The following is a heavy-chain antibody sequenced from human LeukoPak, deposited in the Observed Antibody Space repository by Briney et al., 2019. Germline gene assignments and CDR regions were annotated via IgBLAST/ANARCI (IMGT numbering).Heavy chain of an antibody. Sequence: GGSLRLSCTASGFTFGDYATSWVRQAPGKGLEWVGFIRSKAYGGTTEYAASVKGRFTISRDDSKSIAYLQMNSLKTEDTAVYYCTREAVAGMGIDYWGQGTLVTVSS. D-gene: IGHD6-19*01. V-gene: IGHV3-49*04. J-gene: IGHJ4*02. CDR3: TREAVAGMGIDY. CDR2: IRSKAYGGTT. CDR1: GFTFGDYA.